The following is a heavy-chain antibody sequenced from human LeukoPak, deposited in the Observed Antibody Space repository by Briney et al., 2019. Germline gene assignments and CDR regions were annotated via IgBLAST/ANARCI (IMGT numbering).Heavy chain of an antibody. CDR2: INPNSGGT. J-gene: IGHJ5*02. Sequence: VSVKVSCKASGYTFTGYYMHWVRQAPGQGLEWMGWINPNSGGTNYAQKFQGRVTMTRDTSISTAYMELSRLRSGDTAVYYCARDLLNWNYRENWFDPWGQGTLVTVSS. CDR3: ARDLLNWNYRENWFDP. CDR1: GYTFTGYY. V-gene: IGHV1-2*02. D-gene: IGHD1-7*01.